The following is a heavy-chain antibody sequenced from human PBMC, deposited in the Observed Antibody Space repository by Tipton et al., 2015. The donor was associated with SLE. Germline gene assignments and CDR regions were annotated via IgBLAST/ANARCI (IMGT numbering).Heavy chain of an antibody. J-gene: IGHJ4*02. CDR1: GGSISSHY. CDR3: ARGEFHGSSTREV. D-gene: IGHD2-2*01. Sequence: GLVKPSETLSLTCTVSGGSISSHYWSWIRQPPGKGLEWIGYIYYSGSTNYNPSLKSRVTISVDTSKNQFSLKLSSVTAADTAVYYCARGEFHGSSTREVWGQGTLVTVSS. V-gene: IGHV4-59*11. CDR2: IYYSGST.